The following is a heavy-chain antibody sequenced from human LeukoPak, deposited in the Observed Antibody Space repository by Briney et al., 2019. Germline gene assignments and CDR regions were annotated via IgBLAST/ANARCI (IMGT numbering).Heavy chain of an antibody. J-gene: IGHJ5*02. CDR3: ARAGRWLRKLKSGDWFDP. CDR1: GGTFSSYA. D-gene: IGHD5-24*01. V-gene: IGHV1-69*05. CDR2: IIPIFGTA. Sequence: SVKVSCKASGGTFSSYAISWVRQAPGQGLEWMGGIIPIFGTANYAQKFHGRVTITTDESTSTAYMELSSLRSEDTAVYYCARAGRWLRKLKSGDWFDPWGQGTLVTVSS.